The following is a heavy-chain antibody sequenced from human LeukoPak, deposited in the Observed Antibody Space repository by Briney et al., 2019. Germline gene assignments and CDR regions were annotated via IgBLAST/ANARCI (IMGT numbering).Heavy chain of an antibody. D-gene: IGHD3-22*01. Sequence: GGSLRLSCAASGFTFSNAWMNWVRQAPGKGLEWVGRIRSKTEGGTIDYAAPVKGRFTISRDDSKNTLYLQMNSLKTEDTAVYYCVFYFDSSGYQNVDYWGQGTLVTVSS. CDR3: VFYFDSSGYQNVDY. CDR1: GFTFSNAW. J-gene: IGHJ4*02. V-gene: IGHV3-15*07. CDR2: IRSKTEGGTI.